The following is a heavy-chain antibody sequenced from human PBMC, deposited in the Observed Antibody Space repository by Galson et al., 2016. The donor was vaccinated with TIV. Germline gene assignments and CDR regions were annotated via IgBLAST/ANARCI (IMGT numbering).Heavy chain of an antibody. D-gene: IGHD3-9*01. Sequence: PALVKPTQTLTLTCAFSGFSLSTRGVGVGWIRQPPGKALEWLALIYWDDDKRYSPSLMSRLTITKDTSKNQVVLTMTNMDPVDTTTYYCAHRGPQYDSLTGIFRGEDVLDIWGQGTMVTVSS. CDR2: IYWDDDK. V-gene: IGHV2-5*02. J-gene: IGHJ3*02. CDR1: GFSLSTRGVG. CDR3: AHRGPQYDSLTGIFRGEDVLDI.